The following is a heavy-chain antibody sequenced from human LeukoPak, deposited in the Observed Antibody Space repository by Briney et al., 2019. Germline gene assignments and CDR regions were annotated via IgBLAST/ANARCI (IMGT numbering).Heavy chain of an antibody. J-gene: IGHJ1*01. CDR2: INPSGGST. D-gene: IGHD3-22*01. Sequence: ASVKVSCKASGYTFTSYYMHWVRQAPGQGLEWMGIINPSGGSTSYAQKFQGRATMTRDMSTSTVYMELSSLRSEDTAVYYCARADSSGYYAPDFQHWGQGTLVTVSS. V-gene: IGHV1-46*01. CDR1: GYTFTSYY. CDR3: ARADSSGYYAPDFQH.